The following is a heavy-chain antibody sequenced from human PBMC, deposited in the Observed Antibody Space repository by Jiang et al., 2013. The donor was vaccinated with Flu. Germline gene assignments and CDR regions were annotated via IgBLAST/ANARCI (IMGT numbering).Heavy chain of an antibody. J-gene: IGHJ5*02. V-gene: IGHV3-23*01. CDR1: GFTFSSYV. CDR2: IGRRGDDT. D-gene: IGHD1-1*01. CDR3: AKDLSNDHTIYLFDT. Sequence: VQLLESGGGLVQSGGSLRLSCAASGFTFSSYVMSWVRQAPGKGLEWVSAIGRRGDDTYYADSVRGRFTISRDNSKNILYLQMNSLRAEDTAVYYCAKDLSNDHTIYLFDTWGQGTLVTVSS.